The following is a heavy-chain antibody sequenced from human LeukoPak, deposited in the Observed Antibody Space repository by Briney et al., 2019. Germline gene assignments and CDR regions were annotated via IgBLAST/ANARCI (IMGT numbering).Heavy chain of an antibody. D-gene: IGHD6-19*01. Sequence: PGGSLRLSCAASGFTVSSNYMSWVRQAPGKGLEWVSVIYSGGSTYYADSVKGRFTTSRDNSKNTLYLQMNSLRAEDTAVYYCATTENSSGWFGYWGQGTLVTVSS. CDR2: IYSGGST. CDR3: ATTENSSGWFGY. CDR1: GFTVSSNY. J-gene: IGHJ4*02. V-gene: IGHV3-53*01.